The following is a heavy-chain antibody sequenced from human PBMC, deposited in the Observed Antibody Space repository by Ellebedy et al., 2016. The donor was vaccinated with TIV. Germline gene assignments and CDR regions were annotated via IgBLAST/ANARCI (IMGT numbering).Heavy chain of an antibody. CDR1: GSSISSSSSY. Sequence: SETLSLXXTVSGSSISSSSSYWGWIRQPPGKGLEWIGSIYYSGNTYYNPSLKSRVTISIDTSKNQFSLRLSSVTAADTAIYRCARRKVTIPRADAYFDYWGQGILVTVSS. V-gene: IGHV4-39*01. D-gene: IGHD3-3*01. J-gene: IGHJ4*02. CDR3: ARRKVTIPRADAYFDY. CDR2: IYYSGNT.